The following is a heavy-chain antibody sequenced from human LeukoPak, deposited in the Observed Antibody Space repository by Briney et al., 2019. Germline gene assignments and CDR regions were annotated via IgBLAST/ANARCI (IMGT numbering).Heavy chain of an antibody. CDR3: ARESPGETRDY. J-gene: IGHJ4*02. V-gene: IGHV3-48*03. D-gene: IGHD1-26*01. CDR2: ISSSGSTI. Sequence: QPGGSLRLSCAASGFTFSSYEMNWVRQAPGKGLEWVSYISSSGSTIYYADSVKGRFTISRDNAKNSLYLQMDSLRAEDTAVYYCARESPGETRDYWGQGTLVTVSS. CDR1: GFTFSSYE.